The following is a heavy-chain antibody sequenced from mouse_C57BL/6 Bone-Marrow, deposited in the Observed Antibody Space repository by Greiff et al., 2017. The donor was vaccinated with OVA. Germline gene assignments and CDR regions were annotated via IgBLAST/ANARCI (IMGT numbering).Heavy chain of an antibody. CDR2: ISSGSSTI. CDR3: ARYGYYVLDY. Sequence: EVHLVESGGGLVKPGGSLKLSCAASGFTFSDYGMHWVRQAPEKGLEWVAYISSGSSTIYYADTVKGRFTISRDNAKNTLFLQMTSLRSEDTAMYYCARYGYYVLDYWGQGTTLTVSS. V-gene: IGHV5-17*01. D-gene: IGHD2-3*01. CDR1: GFTFSDYG. J-gene: IGHJ2*01.